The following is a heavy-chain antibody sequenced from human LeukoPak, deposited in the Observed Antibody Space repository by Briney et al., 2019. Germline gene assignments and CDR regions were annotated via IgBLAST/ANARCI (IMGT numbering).Heavy chain of an antibody. V-gene: IGHV3-48*01. CDR3: ARRGYQPPHYYVDV. CDR2: ISSSSSTI. CDR1: GFTFSSYS. J-gene: IGHJ6*03. Sequence: PGGSLRLSCAASGFTFSSYSMNWVRQAPGKGLEWVSYISSSSSTIYYADSVKGRFTISRDNSKNTLYLQMNSLRAEDTAVYYCARRGYQPPHYYVDVWGKGTAVTVSS. D-gene: IGHD2-2*01.